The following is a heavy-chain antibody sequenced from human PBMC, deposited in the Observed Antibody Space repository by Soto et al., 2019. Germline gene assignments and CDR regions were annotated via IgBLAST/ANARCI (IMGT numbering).Heavy chain of an antibody. CDR1: GGSISNYY. CDR3: ARDEHGDNGRALDP. J-gene: IGHJ5*02. Sequence: SETLSLTCTVSGGSISNYYWSWIRQPAGKGLEWIGRIYTSGNTNYNPSLKGRVTMSVDMSKNQFSLKLSSVAAADTAVYYCARDEHGDNGRALDPWGQGPLVTVYS. D-gene: IGHD4-17*01. CDR2: IYTSGNT. V-gene: IGHV4-4*07.